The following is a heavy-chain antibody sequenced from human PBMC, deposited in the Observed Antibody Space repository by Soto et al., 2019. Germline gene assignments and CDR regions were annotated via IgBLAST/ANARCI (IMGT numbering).Heavy chain of an antibody. CDR2: FDPEDGET. J-gene: IGHJ6*02. Sequence: GASVKVSCKVSGYTLTELSMHWVRQAPGKGLEWMGGFDPEDGETIYAQKFQGRVTMTEDTSTDTAYMELSSLRSEDTAVYYCATVGGTTHYYYYGMDVWGQGTTVTVSS. D-gene: IGHD1-7*01. CDR3: ATVGGTTHYYYYGMDV. V-gene: IGHV1-24*01. CDR1: GYTLTELS.